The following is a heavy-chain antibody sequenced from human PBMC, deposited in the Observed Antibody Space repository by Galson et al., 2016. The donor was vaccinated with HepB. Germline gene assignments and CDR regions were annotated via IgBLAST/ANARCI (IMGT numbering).Heavy chain of an antibody. Sequence: SLRLSCAASGFTFNRYTMNWVRQAPGKGLEWVAYISNSSIYIYYAAQVKGRFTISRDNAKKSLYLQMNSLRAEDTAFYYCARDNPRPRVVGNYFYYWGQGTLVTVAS. J-gene: IGHJ4*02. D-gene: IGHD2-2*01. CDR2: ISNSSIYI. CDR1: GFTFNRYT. V-gene: IGHV3-21*01. CDR3: ARDNPRPRVVGNYFYY.